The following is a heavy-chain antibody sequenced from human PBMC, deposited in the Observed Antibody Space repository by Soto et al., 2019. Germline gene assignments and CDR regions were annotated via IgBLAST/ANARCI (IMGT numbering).Heavy chain of an antibody. V-gene: IGHV1-18*01. CDR1: GYTFTTYG. CDR2: VSPYDGDT. CDR3: ARDHGGSYQADSFDP. D-gene: IGHD1-26*01. Sequence: QVQLEQSGVEVKKPGASVKVSCKASGYTFTTYGISWVRQAPGQGLEWVGWVSPYDGDTNYADTLQGRVTMTTDTSTTTAYRELRSLRSDDTAMYYCARDHGGSYQADSFDPWGQGTLVIVSS. J-gene: IGHJ5*02.